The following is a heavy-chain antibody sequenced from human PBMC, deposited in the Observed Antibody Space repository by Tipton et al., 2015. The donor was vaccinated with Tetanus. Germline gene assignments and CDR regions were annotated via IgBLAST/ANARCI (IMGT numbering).Heavy chain of an antibody. CDR3: ARRRYTWNRGGFDI. CDR1: GASLRSGDYH. CDR2: ISSSGRT. V-gene: IGHV4-61*08. D-gene: IGHD1-20*01. J-gene: IGHJ3*02. Sequence: TLSLTCTVSGASLRSGDYHWSWIRQPPGKGLEWLAYISSSGRTNSNYSLKSRITMTQDTSRNQFSLKLTSVTAADTAVYYCARRRYTWNRGGFDIWGQGTMVTVSS.